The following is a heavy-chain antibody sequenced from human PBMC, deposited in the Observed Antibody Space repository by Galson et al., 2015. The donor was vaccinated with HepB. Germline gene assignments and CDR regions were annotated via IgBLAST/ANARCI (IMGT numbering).Heavy chain of an antibody. V-gene: IGHV1-69*13. CDR3: ARDCSSTSCYTY. Sequence: SVKVSCKASGGTFSSYAISWVRQAPGQGLEWMGGIIPIFGTANYAQKFQGRVTITADESTSTAYMELSSLRSEDTAVYYCARDCSSTSCYTYWGQGTLVTVSS. J-gene: IGHJ4*02. D-gene: IGHD2-2*01. CDR1: GGTFSSYA. CDR2: IIPIFGTA.